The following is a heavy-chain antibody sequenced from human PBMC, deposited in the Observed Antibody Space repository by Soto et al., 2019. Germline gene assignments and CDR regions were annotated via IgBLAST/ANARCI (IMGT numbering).Heavy chain of an antibody. J-gene: IGHJ3*02. CDR3: ARGSGPRYCSGGSCQAFDI. V-gene: IGHV4-59*01. CDR2: IYYSGST. Sequence: QVQLQESGPGLVKPSETLSLTCTVSGGSISSYYWSWIRQPPGKGLEWIGYIYYSGSTNYNPSLKSRVTISVDTSKNQFSLKLSSVTAADTAVYYCARGSGPRYCSGGSCQAFDIWGQGTMVTVSS. D-gene: IGHD2-15*01. CDR1: GGSISSYY.